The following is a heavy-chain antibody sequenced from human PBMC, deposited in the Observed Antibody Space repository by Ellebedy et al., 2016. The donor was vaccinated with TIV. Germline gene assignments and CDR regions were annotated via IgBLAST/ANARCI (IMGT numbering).Heavy chain of an antibody. CDR2: IRYDGSNK. CDR3: AKSGVWADAFDI. Sequence: GESLKISCAASGFSFSSYAMSWVRQAPGKGLEWVAFIRYDGSNKYSADSVKGRFTISRDNSKNTLHLQMNSLTAEDTAVYYCAKSGVWADAFDIWGQGTMVTVSS. J-gene: IGHJ3*02. D-gene: IGHD3-16*01. V-gene: IGHV3-30*02. CDR1: GFSFSSYA.